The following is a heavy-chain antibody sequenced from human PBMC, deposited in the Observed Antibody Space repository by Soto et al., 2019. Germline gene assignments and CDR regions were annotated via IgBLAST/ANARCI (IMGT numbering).Heavy chain of an antibody. CDR2: ISYDGGNK. CDR3: AKDLASQSASFYPCFDP. CDR1: GFTFSTYG. D-gene: IGHD1-26*01. J-gene: IGHJ5*02. V-gene: IGHV3-30*18. Sequence: GGSLRLSCASAGFTFSTYGMRLVRQAPGKGLEWVAVISYDGGNKYYADSVKGRFTISRDNSKNTLYLQMNSLRAEDTAVYYCAKDLASQSASFYPCFDPWGQGTLVTVSS.